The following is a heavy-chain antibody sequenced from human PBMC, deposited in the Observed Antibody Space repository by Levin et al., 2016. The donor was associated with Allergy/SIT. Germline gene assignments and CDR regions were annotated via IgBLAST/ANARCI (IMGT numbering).Heavy chain of an antibody. CDR3: ARDVFSNSGSYQFFDY. CDR2: IIPIFGTA. Sequence: WVRQAPGQGLEWMGGIIPIFGTANYAQKFQGRVTITADESTSTAYMELSSLRSEDTAVYYCARDVFSNSGSYQFFDYWGQGTLVTVSS. V-gene: IGHV1-69*01. D-gene: IGHD1-26*01. J-gene: IGHJ4*02.